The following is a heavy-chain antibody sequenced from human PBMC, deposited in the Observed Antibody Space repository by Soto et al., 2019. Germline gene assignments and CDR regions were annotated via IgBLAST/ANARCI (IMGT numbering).Heavy chain of an antibody. CDR3: GLLGGSYSLDY. D-gene: IGHD1-26*01. CDR1: GGSFSGYY. J-gene: IGHJ4*02. V-gene: IGHV4-34*01. Sequence: QVQLQQWGAGLLKSSETLSLTCAVYGGSFSGYYWSWIRQPPGKGLEWIGEINHSGSTNYNPSLKSRVTISVDTSKNQFSLKLSSVTAADTAVYYCGLLGGSYSLDYWGQGTLVTVSS. CDR2: INHSGST.